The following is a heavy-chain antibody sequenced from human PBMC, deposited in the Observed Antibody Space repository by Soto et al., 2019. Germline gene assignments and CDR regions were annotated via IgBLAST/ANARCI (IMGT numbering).Heavy chain of an antibody. D-gene: IGHD3-22*01. CDR3: ARVTPYYESNWFDP. CDR1: GGTFSSYA. CDR2: IIPIFGTA. V-gene: IGHV1-69*01. J-gene: IGHJ5*02. Sequence: QVQLVQSGAEVKKPRSSVKVSCNASGGTFSSYAISWVRQAPGQGLEWMGGIIPIFGTANYAQKFQGRVTITADESTSTAYMALSSVRSEDTAVYYCARVTPYYESNWFDPWGQGTLVTVSS.